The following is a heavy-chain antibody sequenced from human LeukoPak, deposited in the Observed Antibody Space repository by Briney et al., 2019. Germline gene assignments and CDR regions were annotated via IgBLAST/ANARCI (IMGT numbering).Heavy chain of an antibody. CDR2: ISSSDSTT. D-gene: IGHD2-15*01. Sequence: GGSLRLSCEASGFRFSDYSMNWVRQTPGKGLEWISYISSSDSTTYYTDSVRGRFTISRDNAKSSLYLLMNSLKAEDTAVYYCTRQDCSGGSCSYVDYWGQGTLVTVSS. J-gene: IGHJ4*02. V-gene: IGHV3-48*01. CDR1: GFRFSDYS. CDR3: TRQDCSGGSCSYVDY.